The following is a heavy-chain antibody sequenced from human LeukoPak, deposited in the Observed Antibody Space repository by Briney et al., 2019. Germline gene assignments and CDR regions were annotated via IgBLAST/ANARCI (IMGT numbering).Heavy chain of an antibody. Sequence: PGGSLRLSCAVSGITLSNYGMSWVRQAPGKGLEWVAGISDSGGRTNYADSVKGRFTISRDNSKNTLYLQMNSLRAEDTAVYYCARGGYSPQFDYWGQGTLVTVSS. CDR2: ISDSGGRT. V-gene: IGHV3-23*01. J-gene: IGHJ4*02. CDR3: ARGGYSPQFDY. CDR1: GITLSNYG. D-gene: IGHD6-13*01.